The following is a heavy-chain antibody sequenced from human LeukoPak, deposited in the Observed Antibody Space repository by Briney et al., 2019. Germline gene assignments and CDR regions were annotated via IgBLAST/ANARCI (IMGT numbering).Heavy chain of an antibody. CDR1: GFTFSSYS. CDR2: ISSSSSYI. D-gene: IGHD6-19*01. V-gene: IGHV3-21*01. J-gene: IGHJ4*02. Sequence: GGSLTLSCAASGFTFSSYSMNWVSQAPAKGLEWVSSISSSSSYIYYADSVKGRFTISRDNSKNTLYLQMNSLRAEATAVYYCVRDSGWLTDFDYWGQGTLVTVSS. CDR3: VRDSGWLTDFDY.